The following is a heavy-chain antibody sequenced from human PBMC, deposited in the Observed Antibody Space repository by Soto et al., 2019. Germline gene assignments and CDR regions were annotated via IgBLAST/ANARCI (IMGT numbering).Heavy chain of an antibody. CDR3: VKADGEQWLLPHLDK. Sequence: EVQLLESGGGVVQPGGSLRLSCVASGFNFKKFAMSWVRQAPGEGLEWVSGISCCGGSPSYADSVKGRFSIARDDSTNTLSLQMNNLRVEDTAQYYCVKADGEQWLLPHLDKWGQGTLVTVS. V-gene: IGHV3-23*01. CDR1: GFNFKKFA. J-gene: IGHJ4*02. CDR2: ISCCGGSP. D-gene: IGHD6-19*01.